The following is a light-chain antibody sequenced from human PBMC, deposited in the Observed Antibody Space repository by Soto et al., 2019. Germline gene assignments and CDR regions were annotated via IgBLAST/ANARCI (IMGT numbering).Light chain of an antibody. CDR1: QSVSSY. J-gene: IGKJ5*01. CDR2: DAS. CDR3: QVRTNWSIA. V-gene: IGKV3-11*01. Sequence: EFVLKQSPATLSLSPGERATLSCRASQSVSSYLAWYQQKPGQAPRLLIYDASNRATGIPARFSGTGSGTDFTLTINNLEPEDFAVYYCQVRTNWSIAFGRGTLLEN.